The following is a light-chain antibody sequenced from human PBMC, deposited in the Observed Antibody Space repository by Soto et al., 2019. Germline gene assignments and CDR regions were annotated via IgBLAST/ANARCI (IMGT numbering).Light chain of an antibody. CDR2: VNSDGSH. Sequence: QSVLTQSPSASASLGAAVKFTYTLSSEHSNYAIAWHQQHPEKGPRFVMRVNSDGSHTKGDGIPDRFSGSSSGAERYLTVSSLQSEDEADYYCQTWGTGIRVFGGGTKLTVL. CDR3: QTWGTGIRV. J-gene: IGLJ3*02. CDR1: SEHSNYA. V-gene: IGLV4-69*01.